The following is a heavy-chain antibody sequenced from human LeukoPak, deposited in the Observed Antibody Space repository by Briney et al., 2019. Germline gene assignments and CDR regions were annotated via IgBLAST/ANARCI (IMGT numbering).Heavy chain of an antibody. Sequence: GGTLRLSCAASGFTFNSYDMSWVRQAPGKGLEWVSVISGSGGSTYYADSVKGRFTISRDNSKNTLYLQMNSLRAEDTAVYYCAKLSGGNSGSKYFDYWGQGTLVTVSS. V-gene: IGHV3-23*01. D-gene: IGHD1-26*01. J-gene: IGHJ4*02. CDR3: AKLSGGNSGSKYFDY. CDR2: ISGSGGST. CDR1: GFTFNSYD.